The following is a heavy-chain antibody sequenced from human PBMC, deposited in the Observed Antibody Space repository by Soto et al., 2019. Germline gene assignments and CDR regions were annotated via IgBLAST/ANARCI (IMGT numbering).Heavy chain of an antibody. CDR1: GFAFNIFT. J-gene: IGHJ5*02. CDR2: IRGSGGST. CDR3: AKVTYWYVIEVPAAAGWFDP. D-gene: IGHD2-2*01. V-gene: IGHV3-23*01. Sequence: EAQLLESGGGLVQPGGSLRLSCAASGFAFNIFTMTWVRQAPGKGLEWVSVIRGSGGSTYYADSVKGRFTISRDNSKNTLYLQMNGLRVEDTAVYYCAKVTYWYVIEVPAAAGWFDPWGQGTQVTVSS.